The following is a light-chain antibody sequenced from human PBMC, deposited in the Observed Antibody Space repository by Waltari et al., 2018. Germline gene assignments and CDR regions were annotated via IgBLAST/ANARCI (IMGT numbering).Light chain of an antibody. J-gene: IGLJ2*01. Sequence: QSALTQPPSASGSPGQSVTISCTGTSRDVGAYIYVSWYQQHPGKAPKLMLSEVTHRPTGVPDRFSGSKSGNTASLTVSGLQAEDEAVYYCSSYAGRNGVIFGGGTMLTVL. CDR2: EVT. CDR3: SSYAGRNGVI. CDR1: SRDVGAYIY. V-gene: IGLV2-8*01.